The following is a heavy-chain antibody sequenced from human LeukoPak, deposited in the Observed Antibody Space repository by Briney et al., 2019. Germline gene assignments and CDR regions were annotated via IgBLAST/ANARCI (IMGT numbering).Heavy chain of an antibody. CDR1: GGSISSYY. CDR3: AREALPNYYDSSGSYDY. V-gene: IGHV4-59*01. Sequence: SETLSLTCTVSGGSISSYYWSWIRQPPGKGLEWIGYIYYSGSTNYNPSLKSRVTISVDTSKNQFSLKLSSVTAADTAVYYCAREALPNYYDSSGSYDYWGQGTLVTVSS. D-gene: IGHD3-22*01. CDR2: IYYSGST. J-gene: IGHJ4*02.